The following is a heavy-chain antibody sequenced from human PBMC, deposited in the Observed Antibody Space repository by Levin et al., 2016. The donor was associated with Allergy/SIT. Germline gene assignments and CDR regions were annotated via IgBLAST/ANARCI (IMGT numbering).Heavy chain of an antibody. V-gene: IGHV1-18*04. CDR1: GYTFTSYG. J-gene: IGHJ6*02. D-gene: IGHD3-3*01. Sequence: ASVKVSCKASGYTFTSYGISWVRQAPGQGLEWMGWISAYNGNTNYAQKLQGRVTMTTDTSTSTAYMELRSLRSDDTAVYYCARATPTFDRYYYYGMDVWGQGTTVTVSS. CDR3: ARATPTFDRYYYYGMDV. CDR2: ISAYNGNT.